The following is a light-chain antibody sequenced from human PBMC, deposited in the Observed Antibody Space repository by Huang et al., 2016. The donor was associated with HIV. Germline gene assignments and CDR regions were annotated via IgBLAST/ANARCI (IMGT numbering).Light chain of an antibody. J-gene: IGKJ1*01. Sequence: DVVLTQSPLSLPVTLGQPASLSCKSSHSLLHSDGNTYVNWFLQRPGQSPRRLIYKGANRDFGVPARFSGSGSGADVTLTISRVEADDTGVYYCMQGTHWPQTFGQGTKVEVK. V-gene: IGKV2-30*02. CDR2: KGA. CDR1: HSLLHSDGNTY. CDR3: MQGTHWPQT.